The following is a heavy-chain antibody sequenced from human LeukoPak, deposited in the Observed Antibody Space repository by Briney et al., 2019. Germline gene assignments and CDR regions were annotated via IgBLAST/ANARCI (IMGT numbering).Heavy chain of an antibody. CDR3: AKPQVTANWYYFHY. V-gene: IGHV3-30*18. CDR1: GFTFSSYG. CDR2: ISYDGSNK. Sequence: GRSLRLSCAASGFTFSSYGMHWVRQAPGKGLEWVAVISYDGSNKYYADSVKGRFTISRDNSKNTLYLQMNSLRAEDTAVYFCAKPQVTANWYYFHYWGQGTLVTVSS. J-gene: IGHJ4*02. D-gene: IGHD2-21*02.